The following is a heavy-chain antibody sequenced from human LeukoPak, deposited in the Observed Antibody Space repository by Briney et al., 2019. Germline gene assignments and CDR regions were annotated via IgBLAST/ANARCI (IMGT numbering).Heavy chain of an antibody. CDR2: IIPIFGTA. CDR3: SRDGGWLQLNFDY. J-gene: IGHJ4*02. Sequence: ASVKVSCKASGGTFSSYAISWVRQAPGQGLEWMGGIIPIFGTANYAQKFQGRVTITADKSTSTAYMELSSLRSEDTAVYYCSRDGGWLQLNFDYWGQGTLVTVSS. CDR1: GGTFSSYA. V-gene: IGHV1-69*06. D-gene: IGHD5-24*01.